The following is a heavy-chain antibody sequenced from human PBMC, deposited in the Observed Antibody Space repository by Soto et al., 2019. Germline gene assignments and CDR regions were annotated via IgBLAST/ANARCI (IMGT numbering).Heavy chain of an antibody. J-gene: IGHJ3*02. CDR2: ISGSGGST. CDR3: SGLRRWVGATSDRAFDI. Sequence: EAQLLESGGDLVQPGGSLRLSCAASGFTFSSYTMSWVRQAPGKGLEWVSAISGSGGSTYYADAVKGRFTISRDNSKNTGFMQMNSLRADDTAVYYCSGLRRWVGATSDRAFDIWGQGTMVTVSS. V-gene: IGHV3-23*01. CDR1: GFTFSSYT. D-gene: IGHD1-26*01.